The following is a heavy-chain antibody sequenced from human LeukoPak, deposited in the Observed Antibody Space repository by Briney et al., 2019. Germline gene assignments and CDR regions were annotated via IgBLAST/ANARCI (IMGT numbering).Heavy chain of an antibody. CDR3: ARAELELGRHTNYYMDV. Sequence: SQTLSLTCTVSGGSISSGGYYWSWIRQHPGKGLEWIGYIYYSGSTYYNPSLKSRVTILVDTSKNQFSLKLSSVTAADTAVYYCARAELELGRHTNYYMDVWGKGTTVTVSS. CDR1: GGSISSGGYY. J-gene: IGHJ6*03. CDR2: IYYSGST. D-gene: IGHD1-7*01. V-gene: IGHV4-31*03.